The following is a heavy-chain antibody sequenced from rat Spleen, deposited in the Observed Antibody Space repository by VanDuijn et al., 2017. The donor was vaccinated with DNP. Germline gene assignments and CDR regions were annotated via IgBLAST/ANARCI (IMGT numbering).Heavy chain of an antibody. V-gene: IGHV5-31*01. J-gene: IGHJ3*01. CDR1: GFTFNNYW. D-gene: IGHD4-1*01. CDR3: ARWETGAAFAY. CDR2: ITNSGGST. Sequence: EVQLVESGGGLVQPGRSLKLSCVASGFTFNNYWMTWIRQVPGEGLEWVASITNSGGSTYYRDSVKGRFTISRDNAKDTLSLHMNSLKADDTATYYCARWETGAAFAYWGQGTLVTVSS.